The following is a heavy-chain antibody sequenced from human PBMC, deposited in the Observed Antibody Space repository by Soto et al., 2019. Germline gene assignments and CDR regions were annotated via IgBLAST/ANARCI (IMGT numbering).Heavy chain of an antibody. CDR2: IRSKANSYAT. V-gene: IGHV3-73*01. CDR3: TRHVDSSGYNFDY. CDR1: AFTFSASA. Sequence: GGSLRLSCAASAFTFSASAMYWVLQASGKGLEWVGRIRSKANSYATAYAASVNGRFTISRDDSKNTAYLQMISLKTEDTAVYYCTRHVDSSGYNFDYWGQGA. J-gene: IGHJ4*02. D-gene: IGHD3-22*01.